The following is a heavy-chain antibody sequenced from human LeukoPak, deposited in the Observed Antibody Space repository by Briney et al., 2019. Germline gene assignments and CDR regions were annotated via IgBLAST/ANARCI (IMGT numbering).Heavy chain of an antibody. D-gene: IGHD4-17*01. CDR1: GFTFSTYE. Sequence: GGSLRLSCAASGFTFSTYEMTWVRQAPGKGLEWVSYIDSSAGTVHYGDSVKGRFTISRDNTKNSLYLQMHSLRAEDTAIYYCARDADYGVYLDMWGQGTLVTV. J-gene: IGHJ4*02. V-gene: IGHV3-48*03. CDR2: IDSSAGTV. CDR3: ARDADYGVYLDM.